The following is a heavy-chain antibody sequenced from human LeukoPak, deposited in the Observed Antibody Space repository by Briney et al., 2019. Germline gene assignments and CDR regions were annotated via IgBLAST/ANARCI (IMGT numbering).Heavy chain of an antibody. D-gene: IGHD1-26*01. CDR1: GFSFGTYG. V-gene: IGHV3-23*01. J-gene: IGHJ4*02. Sequence: PGGCLRLACAVSGFSFGTYGMSWVRQAPGEGLGWVSSMGYSGGDTNHARSVRGRFTISRDNSQDPLSLTMNSLGAEDTAIYFCAKPISGTYPHAPPDYWGQGSLVTVSS. CDR3: AKPISGTYPHAPPDY. CDR2: MGYSGGDT.